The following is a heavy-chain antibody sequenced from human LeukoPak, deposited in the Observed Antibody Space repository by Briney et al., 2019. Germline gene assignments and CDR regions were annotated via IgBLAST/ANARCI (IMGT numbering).Heavy chain of an antibody. J-gene: IGHJ5*02. V-gene: IGHV3-23*01. CDR3: AKGKRGIAAAVGKFDP. D-gene: IGHD6-13*01. CDR1: GFTFSSYA. CDR2: ISGSGGST. Sequence: GGSLRLSCAASGFTFSSYAMSWVRQAPGKGLGWVSAISGSGGSTYYADSVKGRFTISRGNSKNTLYLQMNSLRAEDTAVYYCAKGKRGIAAAVGKFDPWGQGTLVTVSS.